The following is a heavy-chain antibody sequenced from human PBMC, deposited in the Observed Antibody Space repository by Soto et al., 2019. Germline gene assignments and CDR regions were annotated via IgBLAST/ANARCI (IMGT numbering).Heavy chain of an antibody. D-gene: IGHD6-19*01. V-gene: IGHV4-61*08. CDR3: ARGGQWLVSGKWFDT. CDR1: GGSVSSGGYY. J-gene: IGHJ5*02. Sequence: PXETLSLSCTVSGGSVSSGGYYWSWIRQPPGKVLEWIGYIYYSGSTNYNPSLKSRVTISVDTSKSQFYLKLSSVTAADTAVYYCARGGQWLVSGKWFDTWGQGTLVTVSS. CDR2: IYYSGST.